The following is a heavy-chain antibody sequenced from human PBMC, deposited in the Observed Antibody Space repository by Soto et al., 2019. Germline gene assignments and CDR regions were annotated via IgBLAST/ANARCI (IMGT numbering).Heavy chain of an antibody. V-gene: IGHV3-30*18. CDR3: AKARYYYDSSGYSSGGYYYGMDV. J-gene: IGHJ6*02. CDR2: ISYDGSNK. D-gene: IGHD3-22*01. CDR1: GFIFSSYG. Sequence: QVQLVESGGGVVQPGRSLRLSCAASGFIFSSYGMHWVRQAPGKGLEWVAVISYDGSNKYYADSVKGRFTISRDNSKNTLYLQMNSLRAEDTAVYYCAKARYYYDSSGYSSGGYYYGMDVWGQGTTVTVSS.